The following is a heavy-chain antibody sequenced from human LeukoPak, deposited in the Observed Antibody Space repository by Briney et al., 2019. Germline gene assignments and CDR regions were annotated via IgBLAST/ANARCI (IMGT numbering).Heavy chain of an antibody. D-gene: IGHD1-1*01. V-gene: IGHV4-34*01. CDR3: ARGPGVPAFDI. Sequence: PSETLSLTCAVYGGSFSGYYWSWISQPPGKGLEWIGEINHSGSTNYNPSLKSRVTISVDTSKNQFSLKLSSVTAADTAVYYCARGPGVPAFDIWGQGTMVTVSS. CDR1: GGSFSGYY. CDR2: INHSGST. J-gene: IGHJ3*02.